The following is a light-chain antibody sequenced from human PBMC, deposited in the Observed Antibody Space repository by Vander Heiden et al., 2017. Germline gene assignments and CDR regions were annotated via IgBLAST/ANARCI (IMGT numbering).Light chain of an antibody. CDR2: DNN. CDR3: GTWDSSLSAVV. Sequence: QSVLTQPPPVSAGSRQKVTISCSGRNSNVGNNYVSWYQHLPGTAPKLLIYDNNKRPSGIPDRFSGSKSGTSATLGITGVQTGDEADYYCGTWDSSLSAVVFGGGSKLTVL. CDR1: NSNVGNNY. J-gene: IGLJ2*01. V-gene: IGLV1-51*01.